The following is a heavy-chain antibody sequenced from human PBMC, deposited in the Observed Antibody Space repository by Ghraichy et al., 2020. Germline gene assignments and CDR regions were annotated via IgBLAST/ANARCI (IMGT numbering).Heavy chain of an antibody. J-gene: IGHJ5*02. D-gene: IGHD3-10*01. CDR3: ARVGLMIRGITNWFDP. Sequence: SETLSLTCTVSGGSISSSDSYWGWIRQSPGKGLEWIGTIYHSGSTYYNTSLKSRVTISADTSKNQFSLKLSSVTAADTAVYYCARVGLMIRGITNWFDPWGQGTLVTVSS. CDR1: GGSISSSDSY. CDR2: IYHSGST. V-gene: IGHV4-39*01.